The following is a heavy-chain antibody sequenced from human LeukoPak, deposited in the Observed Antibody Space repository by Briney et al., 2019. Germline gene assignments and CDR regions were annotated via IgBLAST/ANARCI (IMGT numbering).Heavy chain of an antibody. CDR1: GGSFSSSTYY. J-gene: IGHJ4*02. Sequence: PSETLSLTCTVSGGSFSSSTYYWGWIRQPPGKGLEWIGSMYYSGSTYYNQSLKSRVTISVDTSKNQFSLKLTSVTAADTAVYYCARHYYDSSGHYPWYFDYWGQGTLVTVSS. V-gene: IGHV4-39*01. D-gene: IGHD3-22*01. CDR2: MYYSGST. CDR3: ARHYYDSSGHYPWYFDY.